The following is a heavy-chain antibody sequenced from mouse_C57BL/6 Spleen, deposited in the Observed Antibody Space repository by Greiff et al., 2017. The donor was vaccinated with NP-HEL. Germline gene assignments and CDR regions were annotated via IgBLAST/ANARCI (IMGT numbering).Heavy chain of an antibody. V-gene: IGHV1-43*01. CDR3: ARDSNYVPFAY. CDR1: GYSFTGYY. Sequence: VQLQQSGPELVKPGASVKISCKASGYSFTGYYMHWVKQSSEKSLEWIGEINPSTGGTSYNQKFKGKATLTVDKSSSTAYMQLKSLTSEDSAVYYCARDSNYVPFAYWGQGTLVTVSA. CDR2: INPSTGGT. D-gene: IGHD2-5*01. J-gene: IGHJ3*01.